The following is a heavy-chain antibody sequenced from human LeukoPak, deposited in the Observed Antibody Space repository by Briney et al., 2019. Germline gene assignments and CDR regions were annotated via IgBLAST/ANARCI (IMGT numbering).Heavy chain of an antibody. CDR1: GGSISSSGYY. D-gene: IGHD1-26*01. J-gene: IGHJ3*02. CDR2: IYYSGST. V-gene: IGHV4-39*01. CDR3: ASTIVGAPDAFDI. Sequence: SETMSLTCTVSGGSISSSGYYWGWIRRPPGKGLEWIGSIYYSGSTYYNPSLKSRVTISVDTSKNQFSLRLSSVTAADTAFYYCASTIVGAPDAFDIWGQGTMVTVSS.